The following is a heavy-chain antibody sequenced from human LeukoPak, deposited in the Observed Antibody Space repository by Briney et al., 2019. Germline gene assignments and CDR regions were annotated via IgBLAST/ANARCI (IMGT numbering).Heavy chain of an antibody. J-gene: IGHJ3*02. D-gene: IGHD4-17*01. CDR2: ISSSSGYI. CDR1: GFTFSSYT. Sequence: GGSLRLSCAASGFTFSSYTMNWVRQAPGKGLEWVSSISSSSGYIYYADSVKGRFTISRDNAKNSLYLQMNSLRAEDTAVYYCARVGDYYAFDIWGQGTMVTVSS. CDR3: ARVGDYYAFDI. V-gene: IGHV3-21*01.